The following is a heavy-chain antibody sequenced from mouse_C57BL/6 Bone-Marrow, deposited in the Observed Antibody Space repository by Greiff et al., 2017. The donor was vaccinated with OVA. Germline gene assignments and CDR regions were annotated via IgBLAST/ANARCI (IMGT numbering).Heavy chain of an antibody. D-gene: IGHD1-1*01. CDR2: IDPSDSYT. J-gene: IGHJ1*03. CDR3: ARKGNYYGSSYSGYFDV. CDR1: GYTFTSYW. V-gene: IGHV1-69*01. Sequence: VQLQQPGAELVMPGASVKLSCKASGYTFTSYWMHWVKQRPGQGLEWIGEIDPSDSYTNYNQKFKGKSTLTVDKSSSTAYMQLSSLTSEDSAVYYCARKGNYYGSSYSGYFDVWGTGTTVTVSS.